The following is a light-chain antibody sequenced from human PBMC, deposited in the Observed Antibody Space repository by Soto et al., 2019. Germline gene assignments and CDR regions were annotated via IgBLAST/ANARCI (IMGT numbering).Light chain of an antibody. CDR3: QQSYSTPQT. V-gene: IGKV1-39*01. CDR2: AAS. Sequence: DIQVTECPCSLSASVVDRVTITCLPSPSISSYLNWYQQTPGKAPKLLIYAASSLQSGVPLRFSGSGSGTDFTLTISSLQPEDFATYYCQQSYSTPQTFGQGTKVDIK. J-gene: IGKJ1*01. CDR1: PSISSY.